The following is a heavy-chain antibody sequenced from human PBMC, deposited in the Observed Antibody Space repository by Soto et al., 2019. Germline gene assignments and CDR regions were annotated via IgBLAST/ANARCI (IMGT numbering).Heavy chain of an antibody. J-gene: IGHJ4*02. CDR1: GYTLTELS. V-gene: IGHV1-24*01. CDR3: ATVRYGDSSFDY. Sequence: ASVKVSCKVSGYTLTELSMHWVRQAPGKGLEWMGGFDPEDGETIYAQKFQGRVTMTEDTSTDTAYMELSSLRSEDTAVYYCATVRYGDSSFDYWGQGTLVTVSS. CDR2: FDPEDGET. D-gene: IGHD4-17*01.